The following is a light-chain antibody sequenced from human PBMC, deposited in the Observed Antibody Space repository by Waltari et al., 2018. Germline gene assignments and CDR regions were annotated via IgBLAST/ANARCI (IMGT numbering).Light chain of an antibody. CDR2: DAS. V-gene: IGKV3-11*01. CDR3: QQRSNWPLT. J-gene: IGKJ4*01. CDR1: QGVSNY. Sequence: EIVLTQSPATLSLSPGERATLSCRASQGVSNYLGWYQQKPGQAPRLLIYDASNRATGIPARFSGSGSGTDFTLTINSLEPEDFAVYYCQQRSNWPLTFGGGIKVEIK.